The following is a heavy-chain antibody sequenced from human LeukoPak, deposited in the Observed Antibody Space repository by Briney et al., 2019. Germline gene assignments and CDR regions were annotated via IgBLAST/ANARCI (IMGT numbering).Heavy chain of an antibody. CDR2: IYYSGST. CDR3: ARVYRDDFWSGFSTHFDY. J-gene: IGHJ4*02. D-gene: IGHD3-3*01. CDR1: GGSVSSGSYY. V-gene: IGHV4-61*01. Sequence: SETLSLTCTVSGGSVSSGSYYWSWIRQPPGKGLEWIGYIYYSGSTNYNPSLKSRVTISVDTSKNQFSLKLSSVTAADTAVYYCARVYRDDFWSGFSTHFDYWGQGTLVTVSS.